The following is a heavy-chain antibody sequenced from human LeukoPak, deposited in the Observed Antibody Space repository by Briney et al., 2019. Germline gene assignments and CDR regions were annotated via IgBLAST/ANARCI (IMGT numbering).Heavy chain of an antibody. CDR2: INHSGST. J-gene: IGHJ4*02. CDR3: AKGWFGEAD. V-gene: IGHV4-34*01. CDR1: GGSFSGYY. D-gene: IGHD3-10*01. Sequence: SETLSLTCAVHGGSFSGYYWSWIRQPPGKGLEWIGEINHSGSTNYNPSLKSRVTISVDTSKNQSSLKLSSVTAADTAVYYCAKGWFGEADWGQGTLVTVSS.